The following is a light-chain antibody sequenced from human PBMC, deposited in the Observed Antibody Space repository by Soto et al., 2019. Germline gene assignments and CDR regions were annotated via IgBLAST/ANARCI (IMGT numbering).Light chain of an antibody. CDR1: SSNIGAGYD. J-gene: IGLJ2*01. CDR2: GNS. CDR3: QSYDSSLSVV. Sequence: QSVLTQPPSVSGAPGQRVTISCTGSSSNIGAGYDVHWYQQLPGTAPKLLMYGNSNRPSGVPDRFSGSKSGTSASLAITKLQSEVGADYYCQSYDSSLSVVFGGGAKVTVL. V-gene: IGLV1-40*01.